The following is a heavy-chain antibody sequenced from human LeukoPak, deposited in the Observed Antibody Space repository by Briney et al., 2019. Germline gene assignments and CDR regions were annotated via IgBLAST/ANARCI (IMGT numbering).Heavy chain of an antibody. D-gene: IGHD1-26*01. CDR2: IYSGGST. Sequence: GGSLRLSCAASGFTVSSNYMSWVRQAPGKGLEWVSVIYSGGSTYYADSVKGRFTISRDNSKNTLYLRMNSLRAEDTAVYYCARRREAREFDYWGQGTLVTVSS. CDR1: GFTVSSNY. V-gene: IGHV3-53*01. CDR3: ARRREAREFDY. J-gene: IGHJ4*02.